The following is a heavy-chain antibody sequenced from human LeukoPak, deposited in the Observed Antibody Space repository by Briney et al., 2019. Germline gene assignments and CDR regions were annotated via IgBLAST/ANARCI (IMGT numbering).Heavy chain of an antibody. Sequence: GGSLRLSCAASGFTFDDYAMHWVRQAPGKGLEWVSLISWDGGLTYYADSMEGRFTISRDNSKNSLYLQMNSLRPEDTALYYCAKPRRGTITTGPAYTHWGQGTLVTVSS. CDR2: ISWDGGLT. CDR3: AKPRRGTITTGPAYTH. CDR1: GFTFDDYA. J-gene: IGHJ4*02. D-gene: IGHD4-11*01. V-gene: IGHV3-43D*03.